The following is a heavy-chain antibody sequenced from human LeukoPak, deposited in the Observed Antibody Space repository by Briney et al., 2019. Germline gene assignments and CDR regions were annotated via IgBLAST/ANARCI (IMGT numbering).Heavy chain of an antibody. CDR2: ISTSSSYI. Sequence: GGSLRLSCAASGFTFNTYTMNWVRQAPGKGLEWVSSISTSSSYIYYADSVKGRFTISRDNAKNSLFLQMNSLRAEDTAVYYCARGASVVAGSDNAFDIWGQGTMVTVSS. CDR1: GFTFNTYT. CDR3: ARGASVVAGSDNAFDI. J-gene: IGHJ3*02. V-gene: IGHV3-21*01. D-gene: IGHD6-19*01.